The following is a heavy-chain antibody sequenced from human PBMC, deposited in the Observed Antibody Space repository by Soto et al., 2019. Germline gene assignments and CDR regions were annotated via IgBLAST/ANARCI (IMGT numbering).Heavy chain of an antibody. CDR1: GFTFSSYA. V-gene: IGHV3-30-3*01. CDR2: ISYDGSNK. Sequence: QVQLVESGGGVVQPGRSLRLSCAASGFTFSSYAMHWVRQAPGKGLEWVAVISYDGSNKYYADSVKGRFTISRDNSKNTLYLQMNSLRAEDTAVYYCARDREQWLEDYFDYWGQGTLVTVSS. CDR3: ARDREQWLEDYFDY. J-gene: IGHJ4*02. D-gene: IGHD6-19*01.